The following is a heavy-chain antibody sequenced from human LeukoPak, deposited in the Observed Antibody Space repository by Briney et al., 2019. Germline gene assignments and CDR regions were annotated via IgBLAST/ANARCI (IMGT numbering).Heavy chain of an antibody. CDR3: AREDYYDSGSNDY. V-gene: IGHV1-8*03. J-gene: IGHJ4*02. D-gene: IGHD3-22*01. CDR2: MNPHNGIT. Sequence: ASVKVTCKASGYTFTSYDINWVRQATGQGLEWMGWMNPHNGITAYAQKFQGRVTISGNTSISTAYIELSSLRSENTAVYYCAREDYYDSGSNDYWGQGTLVTVSS. CDR1: GYTFTSYD.